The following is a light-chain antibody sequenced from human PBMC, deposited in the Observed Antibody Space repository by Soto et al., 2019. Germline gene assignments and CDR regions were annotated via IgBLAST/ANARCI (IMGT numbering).Light chain of an antibody. CDR3: AAWDDSLTDPV. CDR1: SSNIGSNY. V-gene: IGLV1-47*01. Sequence: QSVLAQPPSASGTPGQRVTISCSGSSSNIGSNYVYWYQQIPGTAPKLLIYRSNQRPSGVPDRFSGSKSGTSASLAISGLRSEDEADYYCAAWDDSLTDPVFGGGTKVTVL. CDR2: RSN. J-gene: IGLJ2*01.